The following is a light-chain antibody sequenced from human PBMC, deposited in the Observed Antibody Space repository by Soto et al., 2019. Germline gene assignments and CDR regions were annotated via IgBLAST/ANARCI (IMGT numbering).Light chain of an antibody. J-gene: IGKJ1*01. V-gene: IGKV3-15*01. CDR1: QSVSSN. CDR2: GAS. CDR3: QQYNNWPPWT. Sequence: EIAVTQNQATLSVSPGERATLSCRASQSVSSNLAWYQQKPGQAPRLLIYGASTRATGIPARFSGSGSGTEFTLTISSLQSEDFAVCYCQQYNNWPPWTFGQGTKVDI.